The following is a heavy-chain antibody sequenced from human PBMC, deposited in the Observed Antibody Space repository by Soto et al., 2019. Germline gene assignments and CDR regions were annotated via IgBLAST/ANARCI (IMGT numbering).Heavy chain of an antibody. D-gene: IGHD6-19*01. J-gene: IGHJ4*02. V-gene: IGHV3-30*18. Sequence: GGSLRLSCAASGFTFSSYGMHWVRQAPGKELEWVAVISYDGSNKYYADSVKGRFTISRDNSKNTLYLQMNSLRAEDTAVYYCAKDLGQWLDRKPDYWGQGALVTVSS. CDR3: AKDLGQWLDRKPDY. CDR1: GFTFSSYG. CDR2: ISYDGSNK.